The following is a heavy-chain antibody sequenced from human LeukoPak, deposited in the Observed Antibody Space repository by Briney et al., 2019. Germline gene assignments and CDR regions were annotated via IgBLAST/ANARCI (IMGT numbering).Heavy chain of an antibody. CDR1: GYTFTSYD. CDR2: MNPNSGNT. V-gene: IGHV1-8*01. D-gene: IGHD4-17*01. CDR3: ARDWGDYVAPGDY. Sequence: ASVRVSCKASGYTFTSYDINWVRQATGQGLEWMGWMNPNSGNTGYAQKFQGRVTMTRDTSTSTVYMELSSLRSEDTAVYYCARDWGDYVAPGDYWGQGTLVTVSS. J-gene: IGHJ4*02.